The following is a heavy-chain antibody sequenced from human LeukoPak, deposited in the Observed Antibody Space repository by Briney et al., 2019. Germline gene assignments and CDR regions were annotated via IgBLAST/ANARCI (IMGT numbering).Heavy chain of an antibody. CDR3: ARVAAAGTWGPWYFDL. CDR2: IHTTGSYI. Sequence: KSRGSLRLSCAASGFTFSTYSMNWVRQAPGKGLEWVSSIHTTGSYIYYADSVKGRFTISRDNAKNSLYLQMNSLRAEDTAVYYCARVAAAGTWGPWYFDLWGRGTLVTVSS. J-gene: IGHJ2*01. D-gene: IGHD6-13*01. CDR1: GFTFSTYS. V-gene: IGHV3-21*01.